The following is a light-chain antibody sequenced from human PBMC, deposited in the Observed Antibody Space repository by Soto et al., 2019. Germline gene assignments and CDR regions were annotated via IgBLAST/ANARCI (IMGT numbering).Light chain of an antibody. V-gene: IGKV3-11*01. Sequence: EIGLTQSPATLSLSPGERATLSCRALQSVSSYLAWYQQKPGQAHRLLIYDASNRATGIPARFSGSGSGTDFTLTISSREPEDLSVYYCQQRSNWPPTFGPGTKVDIK. CDR2: DAS. CDR3: QQRSNWPPT. CDR1: QSVSSY. J-gene: IGKJ3*01.